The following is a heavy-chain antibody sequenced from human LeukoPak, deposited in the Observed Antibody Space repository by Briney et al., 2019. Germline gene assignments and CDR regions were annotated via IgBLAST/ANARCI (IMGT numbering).Heavy chain of an antibody. CDR1: GFTFSSYN. CDR2: ISSSSSYI. J-gene: IGHJ4*02. CDR3: GRARWGYCSSTSCHPYFDY. Sequence: KTGGSLRLSCAASGFTFSSYNMNWVRQAPGKGLEWVSSISSSSSYIYYADSVKGRFTISRDNAKNSLYLQMNSLRAGDTAVYYCGRARWGYCSSTSCHPYFDYGGQGTVVTVSS. V-gene: IGHV3-21*01. D-gene: IGHD2-2*01.